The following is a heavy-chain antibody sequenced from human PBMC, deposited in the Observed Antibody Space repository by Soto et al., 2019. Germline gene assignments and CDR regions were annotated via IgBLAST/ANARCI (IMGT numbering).Heavy chain of an antibody. V-gene: IGHV3-23*01. CDR3: AKAIKDTTMIPDY. CDR1: GFTFSIYW. Sequence: PGGSLRLSCAASGFTFSIYWMNWVRQAPGKGLEWVSAISGSGGSTYYADSVKGRFTISRDNSKNTLYLQMNSLRAEDTAVYYCAKAIKDTTMIPDYWGQGTLVTVSS. J-gene: IGHJ4*02. D-gene: IGHD5-18*01. CDR2: ISGSGGST.